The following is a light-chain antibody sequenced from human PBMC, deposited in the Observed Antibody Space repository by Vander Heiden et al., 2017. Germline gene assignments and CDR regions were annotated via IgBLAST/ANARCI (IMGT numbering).Light chain of an antibody. Sequence: DIQMTHSPSTLSASVGDRVTIACRASQSISSWLAWYQQKPGKAPKLLIYDASSLESGVPSRSSASGFGQELTLTSSSPQSDHFATYYIQQYNSYWTFGEGTKVEIK. V-gene: IGKV1-5*01. CDR1: QSISSW. J-gene: IGKJ1*01. CDR3: QQYNSYWT. CDR2: DAS.